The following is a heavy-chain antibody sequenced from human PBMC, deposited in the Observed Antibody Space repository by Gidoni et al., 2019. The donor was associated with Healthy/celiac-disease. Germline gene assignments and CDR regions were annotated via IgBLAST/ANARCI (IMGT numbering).Heavy chain of an antibody. D-gene: IGHD4-17*01. V-gene: IGHV4-59*01. CDR1: GCSISSYY. CDR2: IYYSGST. Sequence: QVQLQASVPGLVQPSETLSLPCTVSGCSISSYYWSWIRQPPGKGLEWIGYIYYSGSTNYNPSLKSRVTISVDTSKNQFSLKLSSVTAADTAVYYCARERDYGDGSGAFDIWGQGTMVTVSS. CDR3: ARERDYGDGSGAFDI. J-gene: IGHJ3*02.